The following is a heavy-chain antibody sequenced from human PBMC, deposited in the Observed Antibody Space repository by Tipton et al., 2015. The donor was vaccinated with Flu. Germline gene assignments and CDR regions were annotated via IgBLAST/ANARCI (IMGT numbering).Heavy chain of an antibody. J-gene: IGHJ5*02. CDR2: IYFGGNI. V-gene: IGHV4-39*01. CDR1: GGSITSGGYY. CDR3: ARQALVMDLATFKWFDP. D-gene: IGHD5-12*01. Sequence: TLSLTCTVSGGSITSGGYYWAWIRQPPGKGLEWIATIYFGGNIYYNPSLKSRVTISGDTSKNQFSLRLTSVTAADTGVYYCARQALVMDLATFKWFDPWGQGTLVAVSS.